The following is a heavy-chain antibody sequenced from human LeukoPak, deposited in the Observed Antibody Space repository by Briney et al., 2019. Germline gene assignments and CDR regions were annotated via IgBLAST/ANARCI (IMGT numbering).Heavy chain of an antibody. CDR2: ISGSGGST. V-gene: IGHV3-23*01. CDR3: AKTIGVGYSSGWYGGYYFDY. J-gene: IGHJ4*02. Sequence: GGSLRLSCAASGFTFSSYAMSWVRQAPGKGLEWVSAISGSGGSTYYADSVKGRFTISRDNSKNTLYLQMNSLRAEDTAVYYCAKTIGVGYSSGWYGGYYFDYWGQGTLVTVSS. D-gene: IGHD6-19*01. CDR1: GFTFSSYA.